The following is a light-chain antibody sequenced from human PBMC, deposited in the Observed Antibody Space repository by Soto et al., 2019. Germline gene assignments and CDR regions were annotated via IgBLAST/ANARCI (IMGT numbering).Light chain of an antibody. Sequence: QSALTQPPSASGSPGQSVTISCTGTSSDVGGYDFVSWFQQHPGKAPKLIIYEVTKRPSGVPARFSGSKSGDTASLTVSGLQAEDEADYYCSSYAGSDNLRVFCGGTQLTVL. J-gene: IGLJ2*01. CDR2: EVT. CDR3: SSYAGSDNLRV. CDR1: SSDVGGYDF. V-gene: IGLV2-8*01.